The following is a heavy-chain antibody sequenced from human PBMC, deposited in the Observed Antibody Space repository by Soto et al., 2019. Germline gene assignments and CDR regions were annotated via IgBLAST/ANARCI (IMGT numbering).Heavy chain of an antibody. D-gene: IGHD3-16*01. CDR1: GYTFTSYY. CDR3: ARDIRSAVYYYYHYGMDV. CDR2: INPSGGST. V-gene: IGHV1-46*01. J-gene: IGHJ6*02. Sequence: GASVKLSCKASGYTFTSYYIHWVRQAPGQGLEWMGIINPSGGSTSYAQKFQGRVTMTRDTSTSTVYMELSSLRSEDTAVYYCARDIRSAVYYYYHYGMDVWGQGTTVTVSS.